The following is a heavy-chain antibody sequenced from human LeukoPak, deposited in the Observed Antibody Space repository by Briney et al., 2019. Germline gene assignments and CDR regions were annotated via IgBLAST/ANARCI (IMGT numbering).Heavy chain of an antibody. CDR1: GFTFSIYG. V-gene: IGHV3-30*18. J-gene: IGHJ4*02. D-gene: IGHD4-17*01. CDR3: AKGGPTVKGNYFDY. CDR2: ISYDGSNK. Sequence: GGSLRLSCAASGFTFSIYGMHWVRQAPGKGLEWVAVISYDGSNKYYADSVKGRFTISRDNSKNTLYLQMNSLRAEDTAVYYCAKGGPTVKGNYFDYWGQGTLVTVS.